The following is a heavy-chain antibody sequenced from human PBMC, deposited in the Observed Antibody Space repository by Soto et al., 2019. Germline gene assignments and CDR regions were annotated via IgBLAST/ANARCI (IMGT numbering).Heavy chain of an antibody. J-gene: IGHJ2*01. V-gene: IGHV3-74*01. CDR1: GFTFSSYW. Sequence: EVQLVEAGGGLVQPGGSLRLSCEVSGFTFSSYWMHWVRQAPGKGLVWVSRINSDGSTITHADAVEGRFTISRDNAKNTLYLQMNSLRAEDTAVYYCARVGTGNWYFDLWGRGTLVTVSS. CDR2: INSDGSTI. D-gene: IGHD1-1*01. CDR3: ARVGTGNWYFDL.